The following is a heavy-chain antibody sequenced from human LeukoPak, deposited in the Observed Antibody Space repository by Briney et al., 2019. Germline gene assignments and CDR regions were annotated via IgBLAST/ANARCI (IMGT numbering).Heavy chain of an antibody. Sequence: VASVKVSCKASGHTFTTYYMHWVRQAPGQGLEWMGIINPGGGSTRYAQKFQGRVTMTRDTSTSTVYMDLSTLRSEDTAVYYCARDLGGYSVVYYLDYWGQGTLVTVSS. CDR3: ARDLGGYSVVYYLDY. J-gene: IGHJ4*02. V-gene: IGHV1-46*01. CDR2: INPGGGST. CDR1: GHTFTTYY. D-gene: IGHD3-22*01.